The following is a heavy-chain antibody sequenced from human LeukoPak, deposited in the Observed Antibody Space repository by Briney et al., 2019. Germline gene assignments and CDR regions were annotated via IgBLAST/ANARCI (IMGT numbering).Heavy chain of an antibody. J-gene: IGHJ4*02. CDR1: GFTFSTYC. D-gene: IGHD6-19*01. CDR2: ISYDGSNK. V-gene: IGHV3-30*18. Sequence: GGSLRLSCAASGFTFSTYCMHWVRQAPGKGLEWVAVISYDGSNKYYADSVKGRFTISRDNSKNTLYLQMNSLRAEDTAVYYCAKWVSGAAVAGEFDYWGQGTLVTVSS. CDR3: AKWVSGAAVAGEFDY.